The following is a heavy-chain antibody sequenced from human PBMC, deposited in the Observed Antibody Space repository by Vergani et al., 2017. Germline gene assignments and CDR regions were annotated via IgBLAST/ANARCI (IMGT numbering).Heavy chain of an antibody. D-gene: IGHD4-11*01. CDR3: AKHNSNYDYKSYYLDV. CDR1: GFTFDSYA. CDR2: ISGGGVSA. Sequence: EVQLLESGGGLVQPGGSLRLSCVASGFTFDSYAMSWVRQAPGKGLEWVSGISGGGVSAYYADAVKGRFTISRENSKNTLYLKMDSLRAEDTAHYYCAKHNSNYDYKSYYLDVWGKGTTVSVSS. V-gene: IGHV3-23*01. J-gene: IGHJ6*03.